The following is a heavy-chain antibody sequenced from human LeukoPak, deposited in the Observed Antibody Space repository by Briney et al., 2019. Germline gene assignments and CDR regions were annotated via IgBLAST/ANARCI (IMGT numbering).Heavy chain of an antibody. V-gene: IGHV3-21*01. CDR1: GFTFSSYS. CDR2: ISSSSSYT. J-gene: IGHJ3*02. Sequence: GGSLRLSCAASGFTFSSYSMNWVRQAPGKGLEWVSSISSSSSYTYYADSVKGRFTISRDNAKNSLYLQMNSLRAEDTAVYYCARGWYYDILTGYYYDAFDIWGQGTMVTVSS. CDR3: ARGWYYDILTGYYYDAFDI. D-gene: IGHD3-9*01.